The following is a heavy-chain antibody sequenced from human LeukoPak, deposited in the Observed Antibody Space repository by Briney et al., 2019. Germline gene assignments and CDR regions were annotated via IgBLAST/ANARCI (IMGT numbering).Heavy chain of an antibody. V-gene: IGHV4-34*01. CDR2: INHSGST. Sequence: KASETLSLTCAVYGGSFSGYYWSWIRQPPGKGLEWIGEINHSGSTNYNPPLKSRVTISVDTSKNQFSLKLSSVTTADTAVYYCARGVEDITMIVVVTFFDYWGQGTLVTVSS. CDR1: GGSFSGYY. D-gene: IGHD3-22*01. CDR3: ARGVEDITMIVVVTFFDY. J-gene: IGHJ4*02.